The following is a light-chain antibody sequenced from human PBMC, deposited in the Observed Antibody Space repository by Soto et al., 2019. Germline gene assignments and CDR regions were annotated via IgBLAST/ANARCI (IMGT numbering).Light chain of an antibody. Sequence: QSALTQPASVSGSPGQSITISCTGTTSDVGKYNLVSWYQHHPGKAPKLLIFEVTQRPSGVSNRFSGSKSGNTASLTITGLQDEDEADYYCCSYALSSTYVFGTGTKLTVL. CDR1: TSDVGKYNL. J-gene: IGLJ1*01. CDR2: EVT. V-gene: IGLV2-23*02. CDR3: CSYALSSTYV.